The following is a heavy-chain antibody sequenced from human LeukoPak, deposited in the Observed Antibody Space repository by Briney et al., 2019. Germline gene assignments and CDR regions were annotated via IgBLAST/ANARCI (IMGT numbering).Heavy chain of an antibody. J-gene: IGHJ5*02. Sequence: SETLSLTCTVSGGSISGYYWNWIRQPPGKGLEWIGYIYYSGSTNYNPSLKSRVTISVDTSKNQFSLKLSSVTAADTAVYYCARDHHDFWSGYYVAWGQGTLVTVSS. CDR1: GGSISGYY. V-gene: IGHV4-59*01. CDR2: IYYSGST. D-gene: IGHD3-3*01. CDR3: ARDHHDFWSGYYVA.